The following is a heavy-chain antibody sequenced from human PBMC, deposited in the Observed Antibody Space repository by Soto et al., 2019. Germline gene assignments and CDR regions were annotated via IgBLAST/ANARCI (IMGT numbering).Heavy chain of an antibody. V-gene: IGHV4-34*01. CDR3: ARGITTKVVQSDAPDKYYFDS. J-gene: IGHJ4*02. CDR2: INHGGSS. CDR1: GGSFTGYY. Sequence: ASETLSLPXAVYGGSFTGYYWTWIRQSPGKGLEWIVEINHGGSSKYNPSLKSRFTISVDTSKTQFSLRLSSVTAADTAVYFCARGITTKVVQSDAPDKYYFDSWGQGTLVTVSS. D-gene: IGHD3-22*01.